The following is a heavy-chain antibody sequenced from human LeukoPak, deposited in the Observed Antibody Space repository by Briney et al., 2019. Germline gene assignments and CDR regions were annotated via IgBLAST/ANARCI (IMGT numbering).Heavy chain of an antibody. D-gene: IGHD3-10*01. CDR2: ISGSGGST. V-gene: IGHV3-23*01. CDR3: AKERRRITMVRGVENWFDP. Sequence: GGSLRLSCAASGFTFSSYAMSWVRQAPGKGLEWVSAISGSGGSTYYADSVKGRFTISRDNSKNTLYLQMNSLRAKDTAVYYCAKERRRITMVRGVENWFDPWGQGTLVTVSS. CDR1: GFTFSSYA. J-gene: IGHJ5*02.